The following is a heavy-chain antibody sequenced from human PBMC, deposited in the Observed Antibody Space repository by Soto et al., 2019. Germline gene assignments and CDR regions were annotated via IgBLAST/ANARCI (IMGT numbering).Heavy chain of an antibody. CDR1: NASITSSGYY. Sequence: QVQLQESGPRLVEASQTLSLTCTVSNASITSSGYYWSWVRQPPGKRLEWIGYIYHSGSTFYSPSLQSRLTMSVDTSKKQFSLTLRSVTAADTSVYHCARMSGTYYVPDYWGQGTLVTVSS. D-gene: IGHD1-26*01. V-gene: IGHV4-31*03. J-gene: IGHJ4*02. CDR2: IYHSGST. CDR3: ARMSGTYYVPDY.